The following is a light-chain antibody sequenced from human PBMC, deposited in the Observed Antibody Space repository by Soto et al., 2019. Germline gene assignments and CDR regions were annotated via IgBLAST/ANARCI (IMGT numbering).Light chain of an antibody. CDR3: NSHRDINPYYV. CDR1: SNDVGGYNS. CDR2: EVT. Sequence: QSALTQPASVSGPPGQSITISCTGTSNDVGGYNSVSWYQQYPGKAPKLLIFEVTNRPSGVSSRFSASKSGNTASLTISGLRAEDEADYYCNSHRDINPYYVFGTGTKVTVL. V-gene: IGLV2-14*01. J-gene: IGLJ1*01.